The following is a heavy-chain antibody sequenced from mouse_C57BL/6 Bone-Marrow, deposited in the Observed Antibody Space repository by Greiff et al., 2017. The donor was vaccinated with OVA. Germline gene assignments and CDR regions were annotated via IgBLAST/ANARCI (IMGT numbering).Heavy chain of an antibody. J-gene: IGHJ3*01. Sequence: QVQLQQSGPGLVQPSQSLSITCTVSGFSLTSYGVHWVRQSPGKGLEWLGVIWSGGSTDSNAAFISRMSISKDNSKSQGFFKMNSLRADYTAIYYCARKTMVPPAWFAYWGQGTLVTVSA. V-gene: IGHV2-2*01. CDR2: IWSGGST. D-gene: IGHD2-2*01. CDR1: GFSLTSYG. CDR3: ARKTMVPPAWFAY.